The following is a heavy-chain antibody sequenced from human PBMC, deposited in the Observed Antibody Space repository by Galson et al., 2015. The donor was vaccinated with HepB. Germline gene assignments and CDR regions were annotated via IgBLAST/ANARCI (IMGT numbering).Heavy chain of an antibody. V-gene: IGHV3-53*04. CDR1: GFTVSSNY. Sequence: SLRLSCAASGFTVSSNYMSWVRQAPGKGLEWVSVIYSGGSTYYADSVKGRFTISRHNSKNTLYLQMNSLRAEDTAVYYCARDQREAVAGTANRERGYYYYGMDVWGQGTTVTVSS. CDR3: ARDQREAVAGTANRERGYYYYGMDV. D-gene: IGHD6-19*01. CDR2: IYSGGST. J-gene: IGHJ6*02.